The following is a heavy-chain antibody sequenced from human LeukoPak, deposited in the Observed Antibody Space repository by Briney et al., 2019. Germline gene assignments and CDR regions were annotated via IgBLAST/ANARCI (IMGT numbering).Heavy chain of an antibody. D-gene: IGHD1-26*01. CDR2: IIPILGIA. J-gene: IGHJ5*02. V-gene: IGHV1-69*04. Sequence: GASVKVSCKASGGTFSSYAISWVRQAPGQGLEWMGRIIPILGIANYAQKFQGRVTITADKSTSTAYMELSSLRSEDTAVYYCARDRVRANNWFDPWGQGTLVTVSS. CDR1: GGTFSSYA. CDR3: ARDRVRANNWFDP.